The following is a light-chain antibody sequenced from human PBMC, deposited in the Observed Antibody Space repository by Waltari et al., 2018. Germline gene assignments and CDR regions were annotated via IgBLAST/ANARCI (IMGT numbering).Light chain of an antibody. Sequence: DIQMTQSPSSLSASIGDRVTITCRASQGVSSYLNWYHQKPGGAPKLLIYAVSNLESGVPSRFSGRGSGTDFTLTSSSLQPEDFGTYYCQQSYSNLLYTFGQGTRLEIK. CDR1: QGVSSY. J-gene: IGKJ2*01. V-gene: IGKV1-39*01. CDR2: AVS. CDR3: QQSYSNLLYT.